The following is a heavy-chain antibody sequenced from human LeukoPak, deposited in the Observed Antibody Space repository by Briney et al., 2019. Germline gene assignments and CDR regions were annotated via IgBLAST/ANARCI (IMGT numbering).Heavy chain of an antibody. V-gene: IGHV4-34*01. D-gene: IGHD6-19*01. CDR3: ARTAIAVAGTPFDY. Sequence: PSETLSLTCAVYGGSFSGYYWSWIRQPPGEGLEWIGEINHSGSTNYNPSLKSRVTISVDTSKNQFSLKLSSVTAADTAVYYCARTAIAVAGTPFDYWGQGTLVTVSP. CDR1: GGSFSGYY. J-gene: IGHJ4*02. CDR2: INHSGST.